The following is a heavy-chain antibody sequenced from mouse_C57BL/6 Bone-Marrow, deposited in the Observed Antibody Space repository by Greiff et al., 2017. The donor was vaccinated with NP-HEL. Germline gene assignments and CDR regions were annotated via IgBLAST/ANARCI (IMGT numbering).Heavy chain of an antibody. D-gene: IGHD1-1*01. CDR3: ARRGLREYYFDY. J-gene: IGHJ2*01. V-gene: IGHV1-64*01. CDR1: GYTFTSYW. CDR2: IHPNSGST. Sequence: VQLQQPGAELVKPGASVKLSCKASGYTFTSYWMHWVKQRPGQGLEWIGMIHPNSGSTNYNEKFKSKATLTVDKSSSTAYMQLSSLTSEDSAVYYCARRGLREYYFDYWGQGTTLTVSS.